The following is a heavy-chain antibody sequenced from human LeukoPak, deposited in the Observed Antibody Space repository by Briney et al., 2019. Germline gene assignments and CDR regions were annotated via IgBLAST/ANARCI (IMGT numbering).Heavy chain of an antibody. V-gene: IGHV3-21*01. CDR2: ISSSSSYI. J-gene: IGHJ6*03. Sequence: GGSLRLSCAASGFTFSSYSMNWVRQAPGKGLEWVSSISSSSSYIYYADSVKGRFTISRDNAKNSLYLQMNSLRAEDTAVYYCAKDLRSSSWYYYYYYYMDVWGKGTTVTVPS. CDR1: GFTFSSYS. CDR3: AKDLRSSSWYYYYYYYMDV. D-gene: IGHD6-13*01.